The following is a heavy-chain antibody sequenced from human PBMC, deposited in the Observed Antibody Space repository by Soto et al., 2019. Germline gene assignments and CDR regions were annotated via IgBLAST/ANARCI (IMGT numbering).Heavy chain of an antibody. D-gene: IGHD5-18*01. Sequence: LRLSCAASGFTFSNAWMSWVRQAPGKGLEWVGRIKSKSDGATTDYTAPVKGRFTISRDDSENTLYLQMNSLKTEDTAVYYCTTIGFSYGYSWGQGTLVTVSS. CDR3: TTIGFSYGYS. CDR1: GFTFSNAW. CDR2: IKSKSDGATT. J-gene: IGHJ5*02. V-gene: IGHV3-15*01.